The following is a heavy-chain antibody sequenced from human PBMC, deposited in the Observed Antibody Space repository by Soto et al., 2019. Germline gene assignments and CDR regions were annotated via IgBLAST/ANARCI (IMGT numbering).Heavy chain of an antibody. J-gene: IGHJ4*02. V-gene: IGHV1-46*03. CDR1: GYTFTSYY. D-gene: IGHD2-2*01. CDR2: INPSGGST. CDR3: ARAGIVVVPAAKTVYYYFDY. Sequence: GASVKVSCKASGYTFTSYYMHWVRQAPGQGLEWMGIINPSGGSTSYAQKFQGRVTMTGDTSTSTVYMELSSLRSEDTAVYYCARAGIVVVPAAKTVYYYFDYWGQGTLVTVSS.